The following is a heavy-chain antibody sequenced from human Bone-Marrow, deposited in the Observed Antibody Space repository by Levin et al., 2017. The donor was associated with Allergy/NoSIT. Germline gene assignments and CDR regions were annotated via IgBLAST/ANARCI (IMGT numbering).Heavy chain of an antibody. J-gene: IGHJ4*02. Sequence: SLKISCAASGFTFDDYAMHWVRQAPGKGLEWVSGISWNSGSIGYADSVKGRFTISRDNAKNSLYLQMNSLRAEDTALYYCAKDRGNYGDYVRGDFDYWGQGTLVTVSS. CDR3: AKDRGNYGDYVRGDFDY. CDR2: ISWNSGSI. D-gene: IGHD4-17*01. V-gene: IGHV3-9*01. CDR1: GFTFDDYA.